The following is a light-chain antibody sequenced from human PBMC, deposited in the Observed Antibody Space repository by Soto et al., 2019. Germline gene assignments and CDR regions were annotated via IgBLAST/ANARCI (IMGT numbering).Light chain of an antibody. CDR2: WAS. J-gene: IGKJ3*01. V-gene: IGKV4-1*01. CDR3: QQYYSTPLT. Sequence: DIVMTQSPDSLAVSLGERATIHCKSSQSVFYSSSNKNYLAWYQQKPGQPPKLLISWASTRESGVPDRFSGSGSGTDFTLTISSLQAEDVAVYYCQQYYSTPLTFGPGTKVDIK. CDR1: QSVFYSSSNKNY.